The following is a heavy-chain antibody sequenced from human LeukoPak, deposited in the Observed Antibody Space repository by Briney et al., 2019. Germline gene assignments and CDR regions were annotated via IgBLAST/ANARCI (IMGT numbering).Heavy chain of an antibody. D-gene: IGHD4-17*01. CDR2: IYYSATT. CDR1: GGSISHYY. Sequence: SETLSLTCTVSGGSISHYYWSWIRQSPGKGLEWIGYIYYSATTNYNPSLKSRVTISVDTSRNQFSLQLRSVTAADTAVYYCAREDPQTTVPEGMDVWGQGTTVIVSS. CDR3: AREDPQTTVPEGMDV. J-gene: IGHJ6*02. V-gene: IGHV4-59*01.